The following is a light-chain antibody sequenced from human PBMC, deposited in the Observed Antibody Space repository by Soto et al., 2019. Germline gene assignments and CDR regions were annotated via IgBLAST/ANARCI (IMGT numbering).Light chain of an antibody. CDR1: QSVRSN. CDR2: GAS. V-gene: IGKV3-15*01. CDR3: QQYNNLPPYT. Sequence: ILMTQSPATLSLSPGERATLSCRASQSVRSNLAWYQQKPGQAPRLLIYGASTRATGIPARFSGSGSGTEFTLTISSLQSEDFALYYCQQYNNLPPYTFGQGTKLEIK. J-gene: IGKJ2*01.